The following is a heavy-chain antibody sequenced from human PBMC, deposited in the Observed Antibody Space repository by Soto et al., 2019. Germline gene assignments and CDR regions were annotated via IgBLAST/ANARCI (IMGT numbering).Heavy chain of an antibody. CDR2: INPNSGGT. Sequence: ASVKVSCKASGYTFTGYYMHWVRQAPGQGLEWMGWINPNSGGTNYAQKFQGWVTMTRDTSISTAYMELSRLRSDDTAVYYCARVFGCLSSGWHYYFDFWGQGTLVTVSS. CDR1: GYTFTGYY. J-gene: IGHJ4*02. D-gene: IGHD6-19*01. CDR3: ARVFGCLSSGWHYYFDF. V-gene: IGHV1-2*04.